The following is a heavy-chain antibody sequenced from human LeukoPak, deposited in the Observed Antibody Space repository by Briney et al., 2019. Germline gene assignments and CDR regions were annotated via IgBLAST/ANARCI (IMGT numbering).Heavy chain of an antibody. CDR1: GYTFTSYG. J-gene: IGHJ3*02. D-gene: IGHD2-21*01. CDR3: ARVSYQAFDI. V-gene: IGHV1-18*01. CDR2: ISAYNGNT. Sequence: GASVKVSCKASGYTFTSYGISWVRQAPGQGLEWMGWISAYNGNTNYAQKLQGRVTMTRDTSTSTVYMELSSLRSEDTAVYYCARVSYQAFDIWGQGTMVTVSS.